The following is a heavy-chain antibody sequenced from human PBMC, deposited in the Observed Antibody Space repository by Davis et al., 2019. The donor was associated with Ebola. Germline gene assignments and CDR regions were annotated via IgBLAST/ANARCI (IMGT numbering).Heavy chain of an antibody. V-gene: IGHV4-59*01. CDR1: GGSISSYY. D-gene: IGHD6-19*01. J-gene: IGHJ6*04. CDR3: ARDRYSSGYRGYYYGMDV. Sequence: SETLSLTCTVSGGSISSYYWSWLRQPPGKGLEWIGYIYYSGTTNYNPSLKSRVTISVDTSKNQFSLKLSSVTAADTAVYYCARDRYSSGYRGYYYGMDVWGKGTTVTVSS. CDR2: IYYSGTT.